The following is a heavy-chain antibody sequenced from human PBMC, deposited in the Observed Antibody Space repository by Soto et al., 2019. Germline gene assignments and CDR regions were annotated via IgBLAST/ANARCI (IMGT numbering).Heavy chain of an antibody. CDR1: GFTFFSYG. Sequence: WGSLRLSCAASGFTFFSYGIHLFCHSPSKRLEWVAVIWYDGSNKYYADSVKGRFTISRDNSKNTLYLPMNSLRAEDTAVYYCARVRRLAPLWYGEQVRGFDYCGQGTLGTVSS. V-gene: IGHV3-33*01. CDR3: ARVRRLAPLWYGEQVRGFDY. J-gene: IGHJ4*02. CDR2: IWYDGSNK. D-gene: IGHD3-10*01.